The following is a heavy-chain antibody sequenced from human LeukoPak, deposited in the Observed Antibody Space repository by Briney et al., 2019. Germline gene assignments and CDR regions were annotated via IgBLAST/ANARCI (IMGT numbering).Heavy chain of an antibody. J-gene: IGHJ4*02. V-gene: IGHV4-39*01. CDR3: ARHVENSYGSYYFDY. CDR1: GGSISSSSYY. D-gene: IGHD5-18*01. Sequence: PSETLSLTCTVSGGSISSSSYYWGWIRQPPGKGLEWIGSIYYSGSTYYNPSLKSRVTISVDTSKNQFSLKLSSVTAADTAVYYCARHVENSYGSYYFDYWGPGTLVTVSS. CDR2: IYYSGST.